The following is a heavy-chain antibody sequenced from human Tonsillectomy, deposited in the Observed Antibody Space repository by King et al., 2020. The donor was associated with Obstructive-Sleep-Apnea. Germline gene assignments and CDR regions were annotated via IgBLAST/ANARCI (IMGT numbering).Heavy chain of an antibody. CDR2: ISYDGSNK. CDR3: ARDVLRFLEGLGGLDYYYYGMDV. J-gene: IGHJ6*02. Sequence: VQLVESGGGVVQPGRSLRLSCAASGFTFSSYAMHWVRQAPGKGLEWVAVISYDGSNKYYADSVKGRFTISRDNSKNTLYLQMNSLRAEDTAVYYCARDVLRFLEGLGGLDYYYYGMDVWGQGTTVTVSS. V-gene: IGHV3-30*04. D-gene: IGHD3-3*01. CDR1: GFTFSSYA.